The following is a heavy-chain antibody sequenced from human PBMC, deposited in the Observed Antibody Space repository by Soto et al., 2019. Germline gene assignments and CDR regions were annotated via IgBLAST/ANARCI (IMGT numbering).Heavy chain of an antibody. D-gene: IGHD6-6*01. CDR3: ARSVGIAARPRFDY. V-gene: IGHV4-4*02. J-gene: IGHJ4*02. CDR1: GGSISSSNL. CDR2: IYHSGST. Sequence: PSETLSLTCAVSGGSISSSNLWSWVRQPPGKGLEWIGEIYHSGSTNYNPSLKSRVTISVDKSKNQFSLKLSSVTAADTAVYYCARSVGIAARPRFDYWGQGTLVTVYS.